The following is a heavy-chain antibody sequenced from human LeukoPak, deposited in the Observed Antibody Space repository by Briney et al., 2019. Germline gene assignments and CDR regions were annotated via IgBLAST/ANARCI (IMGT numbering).Heavy chain of an antibody. J-gene: IGHJ6*03. V-gene: IGHV4-4*07. CDR1: GGSISSYY. CDR2: IYTSGST. Sequence: SETLSLTCTVSGGSISSYYWGWIRQPAGKGLEWIGRIYTSGSTYYNPSLKSRVTMSVDTSKNQFSLKLSPVTAADTAVYYCARVHCSSTSCFRGGGYYYMDVWGKGTTVTVSS. CDR3: ARVHCSSTSCFRGGGYYYMDV. D-gene: IGHD2-2*01.